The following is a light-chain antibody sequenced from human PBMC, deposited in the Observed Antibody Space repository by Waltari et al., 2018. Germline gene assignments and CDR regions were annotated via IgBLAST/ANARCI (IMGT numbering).Light chain of an antibody. J-gene: IGKJ5*01. Sequence: AIRMTQSPSSFSASTGARVTITCRASQGSSSYLAWYQQKPGKAPKLLIYAASTLQSGVPSRFSGSGSGTDFTLTISCLQSEDFATYYCQQYYSYPLITFGQGTRLEIK. V-gene: IGKV1-8*01. CDR3: QQYYSYPLIT. CDR2: AAS. CDR1: QGSSSY.